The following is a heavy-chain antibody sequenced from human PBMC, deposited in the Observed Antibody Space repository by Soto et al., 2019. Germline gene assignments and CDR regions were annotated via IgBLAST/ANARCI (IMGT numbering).Heavy chain of an antibody. V-gene: IGHV4-39*01. Sequence: NPSETLSLTCTVSGGSISSSSYYWGWIRQPPGKGLEWIGSIYYSGSTYYNPSLKSRVTISVDTSKNQFSLKLSSVTAADTAVYYCALTYGLERQRYYYYGMDVWGQGTTVTVSS. CDR2: IYYSGST. CDR1: GGSISSSSYY. J-gene: IGHJ6*02. D-gene: IGHD1-1*01. CDR3: ALTYGLERQRYYYYGMDV.